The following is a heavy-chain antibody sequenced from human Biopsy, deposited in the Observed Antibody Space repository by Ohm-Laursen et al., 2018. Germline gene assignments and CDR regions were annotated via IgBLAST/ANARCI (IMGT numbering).Heavy chain of an antibody. CDR2: IIAVSGLV. CDR1: GGTFSNYA. V-gene: IGHV1-69*17. D-gene: IGHD3-3*01. J-gene: IGHJ4*02. CDR3: ATPFQYYDSWGGYPPFDH. Sequence: SSVKVSCKASGGTFSNYAISWVRQAPGEGLEWMGGIIAVSGLVNYAPKFQGRVSIAADKSTTTAYMELSNLKSEDTAVYYCATPFQYYDSWGGYPPFDHWGQGTLVTVSS.